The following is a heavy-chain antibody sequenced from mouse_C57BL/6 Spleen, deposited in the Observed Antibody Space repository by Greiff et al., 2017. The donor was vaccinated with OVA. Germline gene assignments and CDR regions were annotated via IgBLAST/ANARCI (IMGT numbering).Heavy chain of an antibody. V-gene: IGHV5-17*01. CDR2: ISSGSSTI. J-gene: IGHJ4*01. Sequence: EVKLQESGGGLVKPGGSLKLSCAASGFTFSDYGMHWVRQAPEKGLEWVAYISSGSSTIYYADTVKGRFTISRDNAKNTLFLQMTSLRSEDTAMYYCARRELRGAMDYWGQGTSVTVSS. CDR3: ARRELRGAMDY. CDR1: GFTFSDYG. D-gene: IGHD1-1*01.